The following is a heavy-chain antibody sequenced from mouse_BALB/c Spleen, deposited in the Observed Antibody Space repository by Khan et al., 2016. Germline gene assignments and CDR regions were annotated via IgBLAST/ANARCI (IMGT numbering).Heavy chain of an antibody. V-gene: IGHV1S81*02. CDR2: IKPSNGGT. CDR3: TRGLYYYGTSYGRYYAMDY. Sequence: QVQLQQSGAELVSPGASVKLSCKTSGYTFSSYFIYWVKQRPGQGLEWIGEIKPSNGGTNFNENFKSKATLTVDKSSSTSYIQLTSLTSEDSAVSYWTRGLYYYGTSYGRYYAMDYWGQGTSVTVSS. D-gene: IGHD1-1*01. J-gene: IGHJ4*01. CDR1: GYTFSSYF.